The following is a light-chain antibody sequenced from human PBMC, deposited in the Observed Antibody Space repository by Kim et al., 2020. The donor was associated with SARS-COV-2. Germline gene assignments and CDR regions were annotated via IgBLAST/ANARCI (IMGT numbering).Light chain of an antibody. CDR1: QGVSSSY. V-gene: IGKV3-20*01. Sequence: PGEGPALSCRSSQGVSSSYLAWYRHHPGQAPRLLIYGASSRSTGIPDRFSGSGSGTDFTLTISRLEPEDFAVYYCQQYGSSFWTFGQGTKVDIK. CDR3: QQYGSSFWT. CDR2: GAS. J-gene: IGKJ1*01.